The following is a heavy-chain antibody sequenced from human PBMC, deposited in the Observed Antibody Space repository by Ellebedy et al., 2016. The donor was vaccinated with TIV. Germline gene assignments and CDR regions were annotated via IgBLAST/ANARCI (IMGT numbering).Heavy chain of an antibody. CDR1: GFTFSNNA. J-gene: IGHJ3*02. CDR2: ITNSGTST. D-gene: IGHD4-23*01. Sequence: GESLKISCTASGFTFSNNAMSWVRQAPGKGLEWISAITNSGTSTYYADSVKGRFTISRDNSKNTLSLQMNSLGAEDTAVYYCARDPVGVGPAFDIWGQGTIVTVSS. CDR3: ARDPVGVGPAFDI. V-gene: IGHV3-23*01.